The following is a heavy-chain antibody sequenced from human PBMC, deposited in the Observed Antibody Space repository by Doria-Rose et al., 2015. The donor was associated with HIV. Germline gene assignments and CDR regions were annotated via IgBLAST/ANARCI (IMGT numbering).Heavy chain of an antibody. CDR3: ARIKSSRWYHKYYFDF. Sequence: QVTLKEFGPVLVKPTETLTLTCTVSGVSLSSPGMGVSWIRQPPGKALEWLADIFSDDERSYKTSLKSRLTISRVTSKSQVVLTMTDMDPVDTATYYCARIKSSRWYHKYYFDFWGQGTLVIVSA. V-gene: IGHV2-26*01. J-gene: IGHJ4*02. CDR1: GVSLSSPGMG. D-gene: IGHD6-13*01. CDR2: IFSDDER.